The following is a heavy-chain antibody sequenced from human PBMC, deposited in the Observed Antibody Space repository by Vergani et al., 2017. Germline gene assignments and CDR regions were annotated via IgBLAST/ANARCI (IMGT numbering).Heavy chain of an antibody. D-gene: IGHD2-15*01. CDR1: GFTFSSYA. CDR3: AKGPLGYCSGGICYSDY. J-gene: IGHJ4*02. CDR2: ISGSGGST. Sequence: EVQLLESGGGLVQPGGSLRLSCAASGFTFSSYAMSWVRQAPGKGLEWVSAISGSGGSTYYADSVKGRFTISRDNSKNTLYLQMNSLRAEDTAVYYCAKGPLGYCSGGICYSDYWGQGTLVTISS. V-gene: IGHV3-23*01.